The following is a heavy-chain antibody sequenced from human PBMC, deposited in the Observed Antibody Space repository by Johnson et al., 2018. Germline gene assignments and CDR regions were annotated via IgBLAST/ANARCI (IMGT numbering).Heavy chain of an antibody. D-gene: IGHD5-24*01. Sequence: QVQLVQSGGGLVKPGGSLRLSCAASGFTFSDYYMTWIRQAPGKAPEWVSSITATATTIYYADSVKGRFTVSRDNAKNSRYLQMNGRGVGDTAVYYCGRDPHYNLRFMDVWGKGTTVTVSS. CDR1: GFTFSDYY. V-gene: IGHV3-11*04. J-gene: IGHJ6*03. CDR2: ITATATTI. CDR3: GRDPHYNLRFMDV.